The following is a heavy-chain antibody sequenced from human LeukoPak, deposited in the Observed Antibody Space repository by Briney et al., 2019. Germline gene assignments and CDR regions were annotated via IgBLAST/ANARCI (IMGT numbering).Heavy chain of an antibody. CDR1: GYIFTSYG. V-gene: IGHV1-18*01. Sequence: ASVKVSCKTSGYIFTSYGITWVRQAPGQGLEWMGWISAYNGATDFAHNLRGRVTMTTDTSTTTVYMELRSLRSDDTAVYYCARCWSFDRGYCDYWGQGTLVTVSS. J-gene: IGHJ4*02. CDR2: ISAYNGAT. CDR3: ARCWSFDRGYCDY.